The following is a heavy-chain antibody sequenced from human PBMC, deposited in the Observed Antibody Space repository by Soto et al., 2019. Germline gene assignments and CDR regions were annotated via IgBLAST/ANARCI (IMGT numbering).Heavy chain of an antibody. V-gene: IGHV2-5*02. CDR1: GFSLSTSGVG. Sequence: QITLKESGPTLVKPTQTLTLTCTFSGFSLSTSGVGVGWIRQPPGKALEWLALIYWDDDKRYSPSLKSRLTVTKDRSKNQVVLTMTNMDPVDTATYYCAHRPSYCSGGSCYSGFDYWGQGTLVTVSS. CDR3: AHRPSYCSGGSCYSGFDY. CDR2: IYWDDDK. J-gene: IGHJ4*02. D-gene: IGHD2-15*01.